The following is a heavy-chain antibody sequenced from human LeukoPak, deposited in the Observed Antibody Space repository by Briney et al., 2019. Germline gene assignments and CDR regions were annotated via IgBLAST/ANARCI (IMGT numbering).Heavy chain of an antibody. CDR1: GYTFTGYY. J-gene: IGHJ4*02. CDR3: ARDYYDSSGYYYVFDY. CDR2: INPNSSGT. Sequence: ASVKDSCKASGYTFTGYYMHWVRQAPGQGLEWMGWINPNSSGTNYAQKFQGRVTMTRDTSISTAYMELSRLRSDDTAVYYCARDYYDSSGYYYVFDYWGQGTLVTV. V-gene: IGHV1-2*02. D-gene: IGHD3-22*01.